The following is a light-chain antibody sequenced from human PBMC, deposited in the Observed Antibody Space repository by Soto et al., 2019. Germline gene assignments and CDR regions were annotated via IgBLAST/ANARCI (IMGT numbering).Light chain of an antibody. J-gene: IGKJ2*01. V-gene: IGKV3-20*01. CDR3: QQYGSSPYT. Sequence: EIVLTQSPGTLSLSPGERATLSCRASQSVSSSYLAWYQQRPGQAPRLLIYGASSRAPGIPDRFSGSGSETDYTLTISRLEPEDFAVYYCQQYGSSPYTFGQGTKLEIK. CDR2: GAS. CDR1: QSVSSSY.